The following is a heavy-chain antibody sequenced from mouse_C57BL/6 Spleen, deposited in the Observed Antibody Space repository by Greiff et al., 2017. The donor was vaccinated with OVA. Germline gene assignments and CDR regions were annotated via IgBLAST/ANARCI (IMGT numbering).Heavy chain of an antibody. CDR1: GYTFTSYW. V-gene: IGHV1-61*01. D-gene: IGHD2-1*01. CDR3: ARSRYYGNYFDY. Sequence: VQLQQPGAELVRPGSSVKLSCKASGYTFTSYWMDWVKQRPGQGLEWIGNIYPSDSETHYNQKFKDKATLTVDKSSSTAYMQLSSLTSEDSAVYYCARSRYYGNYFDYWGQGTTLTVSS. J-gene: IGHJ2*01. CDR2: IYPSDSET.